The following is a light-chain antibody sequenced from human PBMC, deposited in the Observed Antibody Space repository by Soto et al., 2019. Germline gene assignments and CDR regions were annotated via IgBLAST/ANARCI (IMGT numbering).Light chain of an antibody. CDR3: PQRSNWPLT. Sequence: IVVKQSSRRLSLYPGERATLSCRASQCLRSASLAWYQQKPGQAPRLPISGASTTAADIPDRFSGSGSATDFTLTISSLEPEDFAVYYCPQRSNWPLTSGGGT. V-gene: IGKV3D-20*02. CDR2: GAS. CDR1: QCLRSAS. J-gene: IGKJ4*01.